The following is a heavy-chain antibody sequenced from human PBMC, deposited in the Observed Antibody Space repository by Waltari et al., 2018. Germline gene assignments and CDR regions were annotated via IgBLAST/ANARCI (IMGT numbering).Heavy chain of an antibody. Sequence: EVKLLESGGGLVQPGGSLRLPCAASGFTFSSYAMRWVRQAPGKGLEWVSAIRCIGGSTYYSDSVKGRFTISRDNSKNTLYLQMNSLRAEDTAVYYCATRSTVVTPFDYWGQGTLVTVSS. CDR3: ATRSTVVTPFDY. V-gene: IGHV3-23*01. D-gene: IGHD4-17*01. J-gene: IGHJ4*02. CDR1: GFTFSSYA. CDR2: IRCIGGST.